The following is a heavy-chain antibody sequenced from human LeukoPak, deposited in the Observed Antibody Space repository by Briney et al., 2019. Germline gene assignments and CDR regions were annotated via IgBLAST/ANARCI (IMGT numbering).Heavy chain of an antibody. J-gene: IGHJ4*02. CDR3: ARGVGNFGSGFDY. D-gene: IGHD3-10*01. CDR2: INPSGGGT. Sequence: ASVKVSCKASGYTFAGYYMHWVRQAPGQGLEWMGIINPSGGGTRYAQKFQGRVTMTRDMSTSTVYMELSSLRFEDTAVYYCARGVGNFGSGFDYWGQGTLVTVSS. V-gene: IGHV1-46*01. CDR1: GYTFAGYY.